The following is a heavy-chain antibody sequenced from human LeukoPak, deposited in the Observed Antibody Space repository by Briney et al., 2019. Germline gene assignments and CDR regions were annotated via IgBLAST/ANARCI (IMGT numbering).Heavy chain of an antibody. D-gene: IGHD2-2*01. CDR3: AKELVVVPAAGDAFDI. CDR2: ISGSGDST. J-gene: IGHJ3*02. CDR1: GFTFSTFA. Sequence: PGGSQRLSCAASGFTFSTFAMNWVRQAPGKGLEWVSAISGSGDSTHFGDSVKGRFTISRDNSKNMLYLQMNSLRAEDTAVYYCAKELVVVPAAGDAFDIWGQGTMVTVSS. V-gene: IGHV3-23*01.